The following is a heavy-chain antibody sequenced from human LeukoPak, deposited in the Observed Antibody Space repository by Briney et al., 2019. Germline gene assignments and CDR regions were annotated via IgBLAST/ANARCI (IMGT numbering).Heavy chain of an antibody. J-gene: IGHJ6*02. CDR3: ARGGSLARSGYYGMDV. V-gene: IGHV4-34*01. D-gene: IGHD2-15*01. Sequence: PSETLSLTCAVYVGSFSGYYWSWIRQPPGKGVEGIGEITHSGSTNYNPSLKSRVTISVDTSKNQFSLKLSSVTAADTAVYYCARGGSLARSGYYGMDVWGQGTTVTVSS. CDR1: VGSFSGYY. CDR2: ITHSGST.